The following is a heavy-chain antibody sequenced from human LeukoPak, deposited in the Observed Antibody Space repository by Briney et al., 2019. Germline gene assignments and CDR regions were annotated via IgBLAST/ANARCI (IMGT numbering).Heavy chain of an antibody. CDR2: ISGSASNT. V-gene: IGHV3-23*01. CDR3: AKRGRYYFDQ. CDR1: GFPFSTYP. J-gene: IGHJ4*02. Sequence: GGSWTLPCAPSGFPFSTYPMTWAPEAPGKGLEWVSGISGSASNTYYADSVKSRFTISRDISRNTLYLQMNSLRAEDTAVYYCAKRGRYYFDQWGQGTLVTVSS.